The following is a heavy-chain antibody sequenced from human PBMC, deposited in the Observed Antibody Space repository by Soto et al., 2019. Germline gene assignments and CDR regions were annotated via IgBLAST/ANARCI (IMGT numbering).Heavy chain of an antibody. V-gene: IGHV3-21*01. CDR1: GFTFSSYT. D-gene: IGHD3-9*01. J-gene: IGHJ4*02. CDR3: TREHVGTIFRRGQRVSFDN. Sequence: EVQLVESGGGLVNSGGSLRLSCAASGFTFSSYTMNWVRQAPGKGLEWVAFITSGSDYIYDADSVKGRFTISRDDAYNSRFLQMSSLRAEDTAVYYCTREHVGTIFRRGQRVSFDNWSQGTLVTVSS. CDR2: ITSGSDYI.